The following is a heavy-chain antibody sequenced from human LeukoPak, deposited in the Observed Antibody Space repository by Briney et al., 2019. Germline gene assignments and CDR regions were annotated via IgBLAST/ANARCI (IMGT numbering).Heavy chain of an antibody. Sequence: SETLSLTCAVSGGSISSGGYSWSWIRQPPGKGLEWIGYIYHSGSTCYSPSLKSRVTISVDTSKNQFSLKLSSVTAADTAVYYCARGVYIAAAQYAYWGQGTLVTVSS. D-gene: IGHD6-13*01. CDR2: IYHSGST. CDR3: ARGVYIAAAQYAY. J-gene: IGHJ4*02. CDR1: GGSISSGGYS. V-gene: IGHV4-30-2*01.